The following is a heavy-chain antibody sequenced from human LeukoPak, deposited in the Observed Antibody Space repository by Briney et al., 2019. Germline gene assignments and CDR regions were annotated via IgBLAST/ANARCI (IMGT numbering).Heavy chain of an antibody. J-gene: IGHJ4*02. Sequence: PSETLSLTCAVYGGSFSGYYWSWIRQPPGKGLEWIGEINHSGSTNYNPSLKSRVTISVDTSKNQFSLKLSSVTAADTAVYYCARGAFWGYYDYVWGSYRFGYYFDYWGQGTLVTVSS. D-gene: IGHD3-16*02. V-gene: IGHV4-34*01. CDR2: INHSGST. CDR3: ARGAFWGYYDYVWGSYRFGYYFDY. CDR1: GGSFSGYY.